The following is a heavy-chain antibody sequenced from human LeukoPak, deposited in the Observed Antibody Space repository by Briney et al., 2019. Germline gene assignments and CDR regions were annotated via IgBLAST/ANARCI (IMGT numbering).Heavy chain of an antibody. D-gene: IGHD4-17*01. CDR2: INHSGST. CDR1: GGSFSGYY. CDR3: ARTNYGDRIDY. V-gene: IGHV4-34*01. Sequence: SETPSLTCAVYGGSFSGYYWSWIRQPPGKGLEWIGEINHSGSTNYNPSLKSRVTISVDTSKNQFSLKLSSVTAADTAVYYCARTNYGDRIDYWGQGTLVTVSS. J-gene: IGHJ4*02.